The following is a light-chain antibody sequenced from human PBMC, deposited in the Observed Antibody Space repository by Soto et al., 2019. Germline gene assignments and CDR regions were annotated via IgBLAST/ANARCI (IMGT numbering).Light chain of an antibody. J-gene: IGKJ1*01. Sequence: VMTQSPATLSVSPGERATLSCRASQSVRSNLAWYQQKPGQPPRLLIYAASTRVTTIPARFSGSEFGTEFTLTISSLQSEDFAVYYCQQYTNWVRTFGQGTKVEIK. CDR1: QSVRSN. CDR2: AAS. CDR3: QQYTNWVRT. V-gene: IGKV3-15*01.